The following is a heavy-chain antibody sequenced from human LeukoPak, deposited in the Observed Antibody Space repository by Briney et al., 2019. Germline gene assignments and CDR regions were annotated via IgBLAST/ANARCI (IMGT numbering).Heavy chain of an antibody. V-gene: IGHV1-2*02. CDR3: VREGEGPLSKDFDY. Sequence: ASVKVSCKSSGFTFTDHYIHWVRQGPGQGLEWMGYIGPHSTFTSSPQEFQGRVTMTRDAAMSTAYMELTRLTSDDTAVYYCVREGEGPLSKDFDYWGQGTLVTVSS. D-gene: IGHD2/OR15-2a*01. CDR2: IGPHSTFT. J-gene: IGHJ4*02. CDR1: GFTFTDHY.